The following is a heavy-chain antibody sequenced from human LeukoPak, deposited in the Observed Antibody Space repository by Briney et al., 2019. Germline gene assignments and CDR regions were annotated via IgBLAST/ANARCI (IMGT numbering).Heavy chain of an antibody. CDR1: GYTFTSYD. Sequence: ASMKGSCKASGYTFTSYDINWVRQATGQGLEWMGWINPNSGNTGYAQKFQGRVTMTRNTSISTAYMELSSLRSEDTAVYYCARGENANYYDSSGLFDYWGQGTLVTVSS. CDR2: INPNSGNT. V-gene: IGHV1-8*01. CDR3: ARGENANYYDSSGLFDY. D-gene: IGHD3-22*01. J-gene: IGHJ4*02.